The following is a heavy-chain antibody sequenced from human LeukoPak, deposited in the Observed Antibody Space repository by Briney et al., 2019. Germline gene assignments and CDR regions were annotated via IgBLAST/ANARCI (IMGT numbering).Heavy chain of an antibody. Sequence: SQTLSLTCAISGDSVSSNSAAWNWIRQSPSRGLEWLGRTYYRSKWYNDYAVSVKSRISINPDTSKNQISLQLNSVTPEDTAVYYCARARCSGGACYYSAPFDYWGQGTLVTVSS. CDR1: GDSVSSNSAA. CDR2: TYYRSKWYN. V-gene: IGHV6-1*01. J-gene: IGHJ4*02. CDR3: ARARCSGGACYYSAPFDY. D-gene: IGHD2-15*01.